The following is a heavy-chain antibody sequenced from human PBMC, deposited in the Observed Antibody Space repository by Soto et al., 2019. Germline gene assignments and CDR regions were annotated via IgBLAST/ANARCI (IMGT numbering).Heavy chain of an antibody. CDR3: ARGGLFCNSHRCTHNCYYMDV. V-gene: IGHV1-8*01. D-gene: IGHD3-9*01. CDR2: LNPNSGNR. CDR1: GYTFTSYD. J-gene: IGHJ6*03. Sequence: QLQLVQSGAEVKKPGASVKVSCKASGYTFTSYDINWVRQATGQGPEWMGWLNPNSGNRRYAQKFQVRVSMTRDTSTNTAYMELSSLESEDTAVYYCARGGLFCNSHRCTHNCYYMDVWGRGTTVAVSS.